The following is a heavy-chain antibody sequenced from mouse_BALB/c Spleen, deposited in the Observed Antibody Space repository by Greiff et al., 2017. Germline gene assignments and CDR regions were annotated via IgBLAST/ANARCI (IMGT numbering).Heavy chain of an antibody. Sequence: EVQVVESGGGLVQPGGSRKLSCAASGFTFSSFGMHWVRQAPEKGLEWVAYISSGSSTIYYADTVKGRFTISRDNPKNTLFLQMTSLRSEDTAMYYCAREGAYYGNYEAMDYWGQGTSVTVSS. D-gene: IGHD2-10*01. V-gene: IGHV5-17*02. CDR1: GFTFSSFG. CDR3: AREGAYYGNYEAMDY. J-gene: IGHJ4*01. CDR2: ISSGSSTI.